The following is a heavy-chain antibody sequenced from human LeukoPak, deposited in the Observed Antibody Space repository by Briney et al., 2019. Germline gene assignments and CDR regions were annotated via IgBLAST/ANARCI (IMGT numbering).Heavy chain of an antibody. CDR2: IYYSGST. CDR3: ASVVPAAMRDYGMDV. D-gene: IGHD2-2*01. CDR1: GGSISSSSYY. Sequence: SETLSLTCTVSGGSISSSSYYWGWIRQPPGKGLEWIGSIYYSGSTYYNPSLKSRVTISEDTSKNQFSLKLSSVTAADTAVYYCASVVPAAMRDYGMDVWGQGTTVTVSS. V-gene: IGHV4-39*07. J-gene: IGHJ6*02.